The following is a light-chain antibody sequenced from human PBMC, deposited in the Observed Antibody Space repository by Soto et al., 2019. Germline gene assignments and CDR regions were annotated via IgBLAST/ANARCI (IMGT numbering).Light chain of an antibody. Sequence: DIQMTQSPSSLSASVGDRVTITCRASQSISSYLNWYQQKPGKAPKLLIYAASSLQSGVPSRFSGSGSGTDFTLTIISLQPEDFATYYCQQSYSTPYTCGQGTVLEIK. J-gene: IGKJ2*01. CDR2: AAS. V-gene: IGKV1-39*01. CDR1: QSISSY. CDR3: QQSYSTPYT.